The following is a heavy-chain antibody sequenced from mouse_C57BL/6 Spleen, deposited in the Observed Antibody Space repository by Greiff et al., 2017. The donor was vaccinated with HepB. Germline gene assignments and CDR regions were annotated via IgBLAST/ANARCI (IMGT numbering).Heavy chain of an antibody. V-gene: IGHV5-6*01. Sequence: EVMLVESGGDLVKPGGSLKLSCAASGFTFSSYGMSWVRQTPDKRLEWVATISSGGSYTYYPDSVKGRFTISRDNAKNTLYLQMSSLKSEDTAMYYCARQDYYYGSKGYFDVWGTGTTVTVSS. D-gene: IGHD1-1*01. CDR3: ARQDYYYGSKGYFDV. CDR1: GFTFSSYG. CDR2: ISSGGSYT. J-gene: IGHJ1*03.